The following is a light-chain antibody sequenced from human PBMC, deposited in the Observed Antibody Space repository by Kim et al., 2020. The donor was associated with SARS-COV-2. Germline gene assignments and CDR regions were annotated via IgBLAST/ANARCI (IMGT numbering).Light chain of an antibody. Sequence: DIQMTQSPSTLSASVGDRVTITCRASQSITTWLAWYQQKPGKAPKVLISKASTLESGVPSRFSGSGSGTEFTLTISSLQPDDFATYYCQQYKSFLYTFGQGTKLEI. CDR2: KAS. J-gene: IGKJ2*01. V-gene: IGKV1-5*03. CDR1: QSITTW. CDR3: QQYKSFLYT.